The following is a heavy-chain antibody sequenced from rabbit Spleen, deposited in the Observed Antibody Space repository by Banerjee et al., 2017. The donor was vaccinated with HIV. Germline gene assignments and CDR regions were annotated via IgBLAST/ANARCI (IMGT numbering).Heavy chain of an antibody. J-gene: IGHJ4*01. CDR1: GFSFSRSYY. Sequence: QSLEESGGDLVKPGASLTLTCTDSGFSFSRSYYMCWVRQAPGKGLEWIACINAGSGGTYYASWAKGRFTPTRSTSLNTVTLQMTSLTAADTATYFCAKSPSMTGPEYYFDLWGQGTLVTVS. V-gene: IGHV1S40*01. CDR3: AKSPSMTGPEYYFDL. D-gene: IGHD3-1*01. CDR2: INAGSGGT.